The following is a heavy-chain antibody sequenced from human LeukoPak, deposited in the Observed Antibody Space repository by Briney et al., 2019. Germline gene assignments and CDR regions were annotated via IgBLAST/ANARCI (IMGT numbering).Heavy chain of an antibody. V-gene: IGHV4-34*01. CDR2: INHSGST. Sequence: SETLSLTCAVYGGSFSGYYWSWIRQPPGKGLEWIGEINHSGSTNYNPSLKSRVTISVDTSKNQFSLKLSSVTAADTAVYYCARVKVGRWLQSTRWAFDIWGQGTMVTVSS. CDR3: ARVKVGRWLQSTRWAFDI. CDR1: GGSFSGYY. D-gene: IGHD5-24*01. J-gene: IGHJ3*02.